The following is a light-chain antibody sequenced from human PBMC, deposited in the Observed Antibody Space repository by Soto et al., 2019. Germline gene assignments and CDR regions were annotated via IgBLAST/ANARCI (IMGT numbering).Light chain of an antibody. CDR2: EVS. Sequence: QSALTQPASASGSPGQSITISCAGTSSDVGGHNYVSWYQQHPGKAPKLIIYEVSNRPSGVSNRFSGSKSGNTASLTISGLQAEDEVDYYCCSYTSSSTLAYVFGTGTKLTVL. CDR3: CSYTSSSTLAYV. V-gene: IGLV2-14*01. J-gene: IGLJ1*01. CDR1: SSDVGGHNY.